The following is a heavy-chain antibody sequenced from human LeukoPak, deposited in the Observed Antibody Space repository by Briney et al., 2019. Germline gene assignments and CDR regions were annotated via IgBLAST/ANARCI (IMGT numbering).Heavy chain of an antibody. Sequence: GGSLRLSCAASGFTFSTYSMNWVRQAPGKGLEWVSSISTSSIYIYYADSVKGRFTISRDNAKNSLYLQMNSLRAEDTAVYYCARREWELLDYWGQGTLVTVSS. CDR2: ISTSSIYI. CDR3: ARREWELLDY. D-gene: IGHD1-26*01. CDR1: GFTFSTYS. V-gene: IGHV3-21*01. J-gene: IGHJ4*02.